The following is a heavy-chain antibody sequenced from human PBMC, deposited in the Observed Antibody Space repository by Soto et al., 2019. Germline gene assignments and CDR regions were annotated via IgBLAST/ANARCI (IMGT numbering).Heavy chain of an antibody. CDR2: ISQTGAT. CDR1: GGSITSGNSYS. J-gene: IGHJ5*02. Sequence: TLSLTCAVSGGSITSGNSYSWAWIRQPPGRGLEWIGSISQTGATSYNPSLKSRVSVSPDKSKNQFSLRLSSVTAADMAVYYCARAVSPYFGTWFDPWGQGTQVTVSS. V-gene: IGHV4-30-2*01. CDR3: ARAVSPYFGTWFDP. D-gene: IGHD3-10*01.